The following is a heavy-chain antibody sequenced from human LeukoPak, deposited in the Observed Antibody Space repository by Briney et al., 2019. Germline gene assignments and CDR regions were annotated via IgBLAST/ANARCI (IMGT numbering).Heavy chain of an antibody. CDR3: AKGGYCSSTSCYGDY. CDR1: GFTFSSYA. J-gene: IGHJ4*02. Sequence: PGGSLRLSCAASGFTFSSYAKSWVRQAPGKGLEWVSAISGSGGSTYYADSVKGRFTISRDNSKNTLYLQMNSLRAEDTAVYYCAKGGYCSSTSCYGDYWGQGTLVTVSS. D-gene: IGHD2-2*01. V-gene: IGHV3-23*01. CDR2: ISGSGGST.